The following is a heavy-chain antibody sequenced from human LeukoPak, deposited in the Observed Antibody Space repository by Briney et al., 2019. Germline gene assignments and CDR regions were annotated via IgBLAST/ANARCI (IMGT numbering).Heavy chain of an antibody. Sequence: PGGSLRLSCAASGFTVSSNYMSWVRQAPGKGLEWVSVIYSGGSTYYADSVKGRFTISRDNSKNTLYLQMNSLRAEDTAVYYCAKDLPYLLYYFDYWGQGTLVTVSS. CDR1: GFTVSSNY. V-gene: IGHV3-53*03. J-gene: IGHJ4*02. CDR2: IYSGGST. D-gene: IGHD3-10*01. CDR3: AKDLPYLLYYFDY.